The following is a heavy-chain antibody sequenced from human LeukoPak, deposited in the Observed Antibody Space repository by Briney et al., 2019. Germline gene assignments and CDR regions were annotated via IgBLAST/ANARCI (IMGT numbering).Heavy chain of an antibody. Sequence: SETLPLTCAVYGGSFSDYYWSWIRQPPGEGLEWIGEINHSGSTNYNPSLKSRVTISVDTSKNQFSLNLSSVTAADTAVYYCARGSKYYYDSSGLPNWFDPWGQGTLVTVSS. J-gene: IGHJ5*02. CDR2: INHSGST. V-gene: IGHV4-34*01. D-gene: IGHD3-22*01. CDR3: ARGSKYYYDSSGLPNWFDP. CDR1: GGSFSDYY.